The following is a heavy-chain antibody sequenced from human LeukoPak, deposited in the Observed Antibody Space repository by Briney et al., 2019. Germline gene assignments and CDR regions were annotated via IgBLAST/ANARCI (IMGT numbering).Heavy chain of an antibody. J-gene: IGHJ4*02. CDR1: GGSISSYY. V-gene: IGHV4-59*01. D-gene: IGHD3-16*01. CDR3: ARDHYDYVWGSYQDY. CDR2: IYYSGST. Sequence: PSETLSLTCTVSGGSISSYYWSWIRQPPGKGLEWIGYIYYSGSTNYNPSLKSRVTISVDTSKNQFSLKLSSVTAADTAVYYCARDHYDYVWGSYQDYWGQGTLVTVSS.